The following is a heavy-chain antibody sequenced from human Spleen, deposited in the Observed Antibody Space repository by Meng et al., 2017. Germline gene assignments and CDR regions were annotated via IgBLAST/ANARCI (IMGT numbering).Heavy chain of an antibody. Sequence: QVHLQQRGAGLLKPSETLSLTCTIYGGSFSDSYWSWIRQPPGKGLEWIGDINHAGITNYNPSLKTRVTISIDTSKNQFSLKLSSVTAADTAVFYCTRASRLRWEGGAFDIWGHGTMVTVSS. CDR2: INHAGIT. J-gene: IGHJ3*02. V-gene: IGHV4-34*01. CDR3: TRASRLRWEGGAFDI. D-gene: IGHD4-23*01. CDR1: GGSFSDSY.